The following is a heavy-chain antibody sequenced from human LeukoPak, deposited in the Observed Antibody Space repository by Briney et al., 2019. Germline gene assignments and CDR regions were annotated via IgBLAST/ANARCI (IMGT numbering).Heavy chain of an antibody. V-gene: IGHV1-69*02. D-gene: IGHD3-22*01. J-gene: IGHJ4*02. CDR2: IIPILGIA. Sequence: SVKVSCKASGYTFTSYYMHWVRQAPGQGLEWMGRIIPILGIANYAQKFQGRVTITADKSTSTAYMELSSLRSEDTAVYYCARPRTYYYDSSGYYYYWGQGTLVTVSS. CDR1: GYTFTSYY. CDR3: ARPRTYYYDSSGYYYY.